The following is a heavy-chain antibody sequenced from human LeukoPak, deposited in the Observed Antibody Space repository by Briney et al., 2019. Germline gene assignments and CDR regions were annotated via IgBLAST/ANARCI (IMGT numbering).Heavy chain of an antibody. D-gene: IGHD3-3*01. V-gene: IGHV3-7*01. CDR3: ARGYYDFWSGYYDAFDI. J-gene: IGHJ3*02. Sequence: GGSLRLSCAASGFTFSSYWMSWVRQAPGKGLEWVANIKQDGSEKYYVDSVKGRFTISRDNAKNSLYLQMNSLRAEDTAVYYCARGYYDFWSGYYDAFDICGQGTMVTVSS. CDR2: IKQDGSEK. CDR1: GFTFSSYW.